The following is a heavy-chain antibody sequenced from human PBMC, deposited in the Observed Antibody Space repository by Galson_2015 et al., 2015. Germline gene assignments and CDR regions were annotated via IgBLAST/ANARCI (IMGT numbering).Heavy chain of an antibody. Sequence: SVKVSCKASGYSFTSVYIHWVRQVPGQGLEWMGIINPTGGSTTYAQKFQGRVTMTRDTSTSTVYMELSSLRSEDTAFYYCTCGDSFDYWGQGTLVTVPS. CDR1: GYSFTSVY. CDR3: TCGDSFDY. J-gene: IGHJ4*02. V-gene: IGHV1-46*01. D-gene: IGHD2-21*01. CDR2: INPTGGST.